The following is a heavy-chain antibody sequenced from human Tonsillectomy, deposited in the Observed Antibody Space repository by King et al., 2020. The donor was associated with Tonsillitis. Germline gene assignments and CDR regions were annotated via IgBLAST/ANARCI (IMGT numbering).Heavy chain of an antibody. J-gene: IGHJ6*02. CDR1: GASVSGIDYY. D-gene: IGHD3-10*01. CDR2: IYYSGST. CDR3: ARWTGQTVPLYYGLDV. Sequence: QVQLQESGPGLVKPSETLSLTCSVSGASVSGIDYYWTWIRQSPGKGLEWIGYIYYSGSTKYNPSLQSRVTISIDKSKNQFSLNLSSVSAADTAVYYCARWTGQTVPLYYGLDVWGQGTTVTVSS. V-gene: IGHV4-61*08.